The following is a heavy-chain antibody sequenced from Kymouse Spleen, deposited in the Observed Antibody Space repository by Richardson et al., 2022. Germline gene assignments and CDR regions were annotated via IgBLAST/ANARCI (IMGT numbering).Heavy chain of an antibody. CDR3: ARDLDYGSPYFDY. V-gene: IGHV3-33*01. J-gene: IGHJ4*02. D-gene: IGHD3-10*01. CDR2: IWYDGSNK. Sequence: QVQLVESGGGVVQPGRSLRLSCAASGFTFSSYGMHWVRQAPGKGLEWVAVIWYDGSNKYYADSVKGRFTISRDNSKNTLYLQMNSLRAEDTAVYYCARDLDYGSPYFDYWGQGTLVTVSS. CDR1: GFTFSSYG.